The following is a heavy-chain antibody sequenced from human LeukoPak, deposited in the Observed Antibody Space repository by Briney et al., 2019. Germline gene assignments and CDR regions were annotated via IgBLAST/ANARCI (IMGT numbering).Heavy chain of an antibody. J-gene: IGHJ4*02. CDR3: ASREPYGGSSPVGDY. CDR1: GGTFSSYA. CDR2: IIPILGIA. V-gene: IGHV1-69*04. D-gene: IGHD4-23*01. Sequence: ASVKVSCKASGGTFSSYAISWVRQAPGQGLEWMGRIIPILGIANYAQKFQGRVTITADKSTSTAHMELSSLRSEATAVYYCASREPYGGSSPVGDYWGQGTLVTVSS.